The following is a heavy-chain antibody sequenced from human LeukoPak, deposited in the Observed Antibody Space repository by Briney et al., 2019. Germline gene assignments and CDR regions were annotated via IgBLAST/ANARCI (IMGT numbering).Heavy chain of an antibody. J-gene: IGHJ4*02. V-gene: IGHV1-18*01. Sequence: ASAKVSCKDSGGTFSSYAICWVRPGPGQGLGWMGWICAYNGNTNYAQKLQGRVTMTTDTSTSTAYMELRSLRSDDTAVYYCAGVLGDYGETFFDYWGQGTLVTVSS. CDR1: GGTFSSYA. CDR3: AGVLGDYGETFFDY. CDR2: ICAYNGNT. D-gene: IGHD4-17*01.